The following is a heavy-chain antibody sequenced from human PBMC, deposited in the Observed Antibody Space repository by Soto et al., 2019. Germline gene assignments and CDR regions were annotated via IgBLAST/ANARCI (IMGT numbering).Heavy chain of an antibody. CDR1: GYSISSGYY. J-gene: IGHJ4*02. CDR3: AREKATRPFDY. Sequence: SETLSLTCAASGYSISSGYYWGRIRPPPGKGLEWIGSIYHSGSTYYNPSLKSRFTISIDTSKNPFSLKLSSVTAADTAVYYCAREKATRPFDYWGQGTLVTVSS. CDR2: IYHSGST. V-gene: IGHV4-38-2*02. D-gene: IGHD1-1*01.